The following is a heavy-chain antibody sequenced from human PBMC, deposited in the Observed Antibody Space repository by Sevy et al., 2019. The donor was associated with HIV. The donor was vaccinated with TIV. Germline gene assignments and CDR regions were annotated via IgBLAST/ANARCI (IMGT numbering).Heavy chain of an antibody. Sequence: ASVKVSCKASGGTFSSYAISWVRQAPGQGLEWMGGIIPIFGTANYAQKFQGRVTITADESTSTAYMELSSLRSEDTAVYYCARDRECSSTSCYIGYYYGMDVWGQGTTVTVSS. V-gene: IGHV1-69*13. CDR2: IIPIFGTA. J-gene: IGHJ6*02. D-gene: IGHD2-2*02. CDR3: ARDRECSSTSCYIGYYYGMDV. CDR1: GGTFSSYA.